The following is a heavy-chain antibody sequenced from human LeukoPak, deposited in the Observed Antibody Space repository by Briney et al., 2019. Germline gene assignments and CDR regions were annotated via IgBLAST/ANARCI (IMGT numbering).Heavy chain of an antibody. D-gene: IGHD3-22*01. V-gene: IGHV3-64*01. CDR2: ISSNGGST. Sequence: GGSLRLSCAASGFTFSSYAMHWVRQAPGKGLEYVSAISSNGGSTYYANSVKGRFTISRDNSKNTLYLQMGSLRAEDMAVYYCARVESAASSDPGAYFDYWGQGTLVTVSS. CDR3: ARVESAASSDPGAYFDY. CDR1: GFTFSSYA. J-gene: IGHJ4*02.